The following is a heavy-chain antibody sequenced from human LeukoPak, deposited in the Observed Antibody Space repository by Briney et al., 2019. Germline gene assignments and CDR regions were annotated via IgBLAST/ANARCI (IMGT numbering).Heavy chain of an antibody. CDR1: GFTFSSYA. J-gene: IGHJ4*02. Sequence: GGSLRLSCTASGFTFSSYAMYWVRQAPGKGLEWVAVISYDGSHKYYADSVKGRFTISRDNSKNTLYLQMNSLKTEDTAVYYCTTDEGYDSKEYYFDYWGQRTLVTVSS. D-gene: IGHD3-22*01. CDR2: ISYDGSHK. V-gene: IGHV3-30*03. CDR3: TTDEGYDSKEYYFDY.